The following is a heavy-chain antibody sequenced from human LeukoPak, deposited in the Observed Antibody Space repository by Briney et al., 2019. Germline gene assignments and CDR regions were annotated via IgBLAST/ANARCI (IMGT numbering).Heavy chain of an antibody. V-gene: IGHV3-7*03. CDR2: IKQDGSEK. CDR3: ARVSRWGLNHNPHF. J-gene: IGHJ4*02. D-gene: IGHD7-27*01. CDR1: GFTFSSFW. Sequence: GGSLRLSCAASGFTFSSFWMSWVRQAPGKGLEWVANIKQDGSEKYYVDSVKGRFTISRDNAKNSLYLQMNSLRADDTAVYYCARVSRWGLNHNPHFWGQGTLVTVSS.